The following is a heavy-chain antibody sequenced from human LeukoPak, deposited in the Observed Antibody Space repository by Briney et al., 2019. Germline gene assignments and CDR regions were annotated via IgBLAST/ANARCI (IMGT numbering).Heavy chain of an antibody. V-gene: IGHV3-21*01. D-gene: IGHD3-10*01. Sequence: PGGSLRLSCAASGFNFSSYSMNWVRQAPGKGLEWVSSISSSSSYIYYADSVKGRFTISRDNAKYSLYLQMNSLRAEDTAVYYCARDRDMVRGVIDYWGQGTLVTVSS. CDR1: GFNFSSYS. CDR3: ARDRDMVRGVIDY. CDR2: ISSSSSYI. J-gene: IGHJ4*02.